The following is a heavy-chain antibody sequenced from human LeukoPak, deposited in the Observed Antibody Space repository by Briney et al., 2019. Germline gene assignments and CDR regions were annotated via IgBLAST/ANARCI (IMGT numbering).Heavy chain of an antibody. V-gene: IGHV4-59*08. Sequence: SSETLSLTCTVSGGSISSYYWTWIRQPPGKGLEWIGYIYYSGSTNYNPSLKSRVTISIDTSKNQFSLKLNSVTAAGTAVYYCARYRNCGSDCYDAFDIWGQGTMVTVSS. D-gene: IGHD2-21*02. CDR2: IYYSGST. CDR3: ARYRNCGSDCYDAFDI. J-gene: IGHJ3*02. CDR1: GGSISSYY.